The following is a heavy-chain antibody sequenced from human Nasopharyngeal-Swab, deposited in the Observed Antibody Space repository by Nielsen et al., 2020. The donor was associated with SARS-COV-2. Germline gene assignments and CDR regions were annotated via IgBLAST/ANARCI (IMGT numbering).Heavy chain of an antibody. D-gene: IGHD5-18*01. J-gene: IGHJ6*03. Sequence: ASVKVSCKASGYTFTSYYMHWVRQAPGQGLEWMGIINPSGGSTSYAQKFQGRVTMTRDTSTSTVYMELSRLRSEDTAVYYCARASFYSYGEAYYYYMDVWGKGTTVTVSS. V-gene: IGHV1-46*01. CDR1: GYTFTSYY. CDR3: ARASFYSYGEAYYYYMDV. CDR2: INPSGGST.